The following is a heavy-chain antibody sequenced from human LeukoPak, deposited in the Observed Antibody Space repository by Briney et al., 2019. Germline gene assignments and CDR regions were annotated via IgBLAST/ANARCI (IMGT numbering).Heavy chain of an antibody. V-gene: IGHV3-7*05. CDR1: GFTFSNYW. CDR2: IKSDASDK. Sequence: GGSLRLSCVVSGFTFSNYWMSWVRQTPGKGLXXVANIKSDASDKNDVDSVKGRFTISRDNARHSLYLQMSSLSVEDTAVYYCARINSGGYVAPWGQGTLVTVSS. CDR3: ARINSGGYVAP. D-gene: IGHD3-22*01. J-gene: IGHJ5*02.